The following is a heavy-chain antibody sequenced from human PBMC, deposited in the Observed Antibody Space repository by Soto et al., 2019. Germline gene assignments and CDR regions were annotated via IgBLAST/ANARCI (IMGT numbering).Heavy chain of an antibody. CDR2: FMPIFGTA. V-gene: IGHV1-69*06. J-gene: IGHJ5*02. Sequence: QVQLVQSGAEVKKPGSSVKVSCKASGGTFSSYAISWVRQAPGQGLEWMGGFMPIFGTANYAQKFQGRVRSTADKSTRTANMELSSLRSEDTAVYYCARGMTTVTTPWFDPWGQGTLVTVSS. CDR1: GGTFSSYA. D-gene: IGHD4-17*01. CDR3: ARGMTTVTTPWFDP.